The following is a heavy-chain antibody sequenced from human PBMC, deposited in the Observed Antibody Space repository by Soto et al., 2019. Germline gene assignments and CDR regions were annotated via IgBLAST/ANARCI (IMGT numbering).Heavy chain of an antibody. CDR1: GFTFSNYA. CDR3: AKNGPRSGYSSSSTDLDY. Sequence: PGGSLRLSCAVSGFTFSNYAMSWVRQAPGKGLEWVSAISSSGSNTYYADSVKGRFTISRDSSKNTLYLHMNSLRAEDTVVYYCAKNGPRSGYSSSSTDLDYWGQGTLVTVSS. CDR2: ISSSGSNT. V-gene: IGHV3-23*01. D-gene: IGHD6-6*01. J-gene: IGHJ4*02.